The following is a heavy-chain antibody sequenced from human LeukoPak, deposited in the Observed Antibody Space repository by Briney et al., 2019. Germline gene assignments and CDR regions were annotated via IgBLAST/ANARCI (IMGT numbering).Heavy chain of an antibody. D-gene: IGHD3-9*01. J-gene: IGHJ6*02. V-gene: IGHV4-39*01. CDR1: AGSISSSSYY. CDR3: ARHTSYYDILTGYYNVMDYYYGKDV. CDR2: IYYSGST. Sequence: SETLSLTCTVSAGSISSSSYYWGWIRQPPGKGLEWIGSIYYSGSTYYNPSLKSRVTISVDTSKNQFSLKLSSVTAADTAVYYCARHTSYYDILTGYYNVMDYYYGKDVWGQGTTVTVSS.